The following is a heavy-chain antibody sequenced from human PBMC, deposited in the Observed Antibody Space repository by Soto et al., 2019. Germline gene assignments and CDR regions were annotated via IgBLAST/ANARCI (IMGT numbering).Heavy chain of an antibody. V-gene: IGHV3-33*06. J-gene: IGHJ4*02. D-gene: IGHD2-15*01. CDR2: IWYDGSNK. Sequence: QVQLVESGGGVVQPGRSLRLSCAASGFTFSSYGMHWVRQAPGKGLEWVAVIWYDGSNKYFADSVKGRFTISRDNSKNTLYLQMNSLRAEDTAVYYCAKPALTIVIAAYDYWGQGTLVTVSS. CDR3: AKPALTIVIAAYDY. CDR1: GFTFSSYG.